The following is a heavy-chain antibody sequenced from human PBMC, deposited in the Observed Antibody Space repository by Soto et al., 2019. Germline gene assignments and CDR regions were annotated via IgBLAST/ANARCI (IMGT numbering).Heavy chain of an antibody. CDR1: GGSISSYY. CDR2: IYNSGST. D-gene: IGHD3-10*01. Sequence: SETLSLTCTVSGGSISSYYWSWIRRPPGKGLEWIGYIYNSGSTHSNPSLQSRVAISVDTSKNQFSLKLSSVTAADTGIYYCARARITMVREVIKYNMDVWGQGTTVTVSS. CDR3: ARARITMVREVIKYNMDV. J-gene: IGHJ6*02. V-gene: IGHV4-59*01.